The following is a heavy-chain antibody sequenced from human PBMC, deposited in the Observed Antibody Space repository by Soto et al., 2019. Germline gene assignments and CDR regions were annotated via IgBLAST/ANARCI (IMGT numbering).Heavy chain of an antibody. CDR1: GGSFSGYY. V-gene: IGHV4-34*01. J-gene: IGHJ6*03. CDR3: ARILRFLGYMDV. CDR2: INHSGST. D-gene: IGHD3-3*01. Sequence: QVQLQQWGAGLLKPSETLSLTCAVYGGSFSGYYWSWIHQPPGKGLECIGEINHSGSTNYNPSLKSRVTISVDTSKNQFSLKLSSVTAADTAVYYCARILRFLGYMDVWGKGTTVTVSS.